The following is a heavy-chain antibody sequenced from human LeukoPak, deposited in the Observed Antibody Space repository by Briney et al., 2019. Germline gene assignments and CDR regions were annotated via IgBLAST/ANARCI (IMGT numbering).Heavy chain of an antibody. CDR1: GGSINSYY. CDR2: ISYSGST. CDR3: ARDHSGSYGY. V-gene: IGHV4-59*01. J-gene: IGHJ4*02. Sequence: PSETLSLTCTVSGGSINSYYWSWIRQPPGKGLEWIGYISYSGSTNYSPSLKSRVTISVDTSKNQFSLKLNSVTAADTAVYFCARDHSGSYGYWGQGTLVTVSS. D-gene: IGHD1-26*01.